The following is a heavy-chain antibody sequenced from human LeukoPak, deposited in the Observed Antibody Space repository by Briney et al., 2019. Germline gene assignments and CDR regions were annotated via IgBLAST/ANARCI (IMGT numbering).Heavy chain of an antibody. V-gene: IGHV4-34*01. Sequence: SETLSLTCAVYGGSFSGYYWSWIRQPPGKGLEWIGEINHSGSTNYNPSLKSRVTISVDKSKNQFSLKLSSVTAADTAVYYCAREYYYDSSGYYDWGQGTLVTVSS. J-gene: IGHJ4*02. CDR3: AREYYYDSSGYYD. D-gene: IGHD3-22*01. CDR2: INHSGST. CDR1: GGSFSGYY.